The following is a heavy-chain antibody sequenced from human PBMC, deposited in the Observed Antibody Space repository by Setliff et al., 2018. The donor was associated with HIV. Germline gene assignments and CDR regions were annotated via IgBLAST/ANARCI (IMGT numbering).Heavy chain of an antibody. V-gene: IGHV3-30-3*01. CDR3: VRDGQQPVPYSLDL. D-gene: IGHD6-6*01. CDR2: VSFEGGNK. CDR1: TFPFSNYD. Sequence: PGGSLRLSCAASTFPFSNYDIQWVRQAPGKGLEWVAFVSFEGGNKYYADSVKGRFTISRDISKNTVYLQMNSLRPEDTAVYFCVRDGQQPVPYSLDLWGQGTMVTVSS. J-gene: IGHJ3*01.